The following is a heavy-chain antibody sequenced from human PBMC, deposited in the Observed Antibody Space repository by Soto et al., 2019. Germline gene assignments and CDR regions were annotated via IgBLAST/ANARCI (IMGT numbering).Heavy chain of an antibody. CDR3: ASGHPPMYGSGSTYYYYGMDV. J-gene: IGHJ6*02. Sequence: SETLSLTCAVYAGSFSGYYWSWIRQPPGKGLEWIGEINHSGSTNYNPSLKSRVTISVDTSKNQFSLNLSSVTAADTAVYYCASGHPPMYGSGSTYYYYGMDVWGQGTTVTV. CDR2: INHSGST. CDR1: AGSFSGYY. D-gene: IGHD3-10*01. V-gene: IGHV4-34*01.